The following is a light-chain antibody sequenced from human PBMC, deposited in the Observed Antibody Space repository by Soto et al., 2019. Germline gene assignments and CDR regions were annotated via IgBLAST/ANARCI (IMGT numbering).Light chain of an antibody. CDR2: DVS. CDR3: QHYGYSPRYT. J-gene: IGKJ2*01. CDR1: ESIKSSY. Sequence: EIVLTQSPGTLSLSPGENATLSCRTSESIKSSYIAWYQQKPGQAPRLLISDVSSRATGIPDRFSGSGSGTDFALTISRLEPEDFAVYYCQHYGYSPRYTFGQGTRLEIK. V-gene: IGKV3-20*01.